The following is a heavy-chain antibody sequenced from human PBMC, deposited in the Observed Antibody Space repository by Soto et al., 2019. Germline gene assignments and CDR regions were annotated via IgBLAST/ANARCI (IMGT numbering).Heavy chain of an antibody. CDR1: GFTVSSNY. J-gene: IGHJ4*02. V-gene: IGHV3-66*01. CDR2: IYSGGST. Sequence: GGSLRLSCAASGFTVSSNYMSWVRQAPGKGLEWVSVIYSGGSTYYADSVKGRFTISRDNSKNTLYLQMNSLRAEDTAVYYCARDGATEENDYWGQGTLVTVSS. D-gene: IGHD3-16*01. CDR3: ARDGATEENDY.